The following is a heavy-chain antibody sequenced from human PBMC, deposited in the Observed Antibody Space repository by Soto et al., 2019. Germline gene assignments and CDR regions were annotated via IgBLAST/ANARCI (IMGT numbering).Heavy chain of an antibody. CDR1: GYSIRSGYY. V-gene: IGHV4-38-2*02. CDR3: AALWFGELAFNY. J-gene: IGHJ4*01. Sequence: SETLSLTCSVSGYSIRSGYYWGWVRQALGKGLEWLGSVYHNGIMFHNPSFQSRVTISVDTSKNQFSLNLRSVTAADTAVYYCAALWFGELAFNYWGHGILVIVSS. D-gene: IGHD3-10*01. CDR2: VYHNGIM.